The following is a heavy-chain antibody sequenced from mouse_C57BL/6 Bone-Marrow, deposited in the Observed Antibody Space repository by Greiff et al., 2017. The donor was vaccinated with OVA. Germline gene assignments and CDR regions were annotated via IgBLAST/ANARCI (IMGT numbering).Heavy chain of an antibody. Sequence: VQLQQPGAELVKPGASVKVSCKASGYTFTSYWMHWVKQRPGQGLEWIGRIHPSDSDTNYNQKFKGKATLTVDKSSSTAYMQLSSLTSEDSAVYDCAGDDGYSDWYFDVWGTGTTVTVSS. V-gene: IGHV1-74*01. J-gene: IGHJ1*03. CDR3: AGDDGYSDWYFDV. D-gene: IGHD2-3*01. CDR1: GYTFTSYW. CDR2: IHPSDSDT.